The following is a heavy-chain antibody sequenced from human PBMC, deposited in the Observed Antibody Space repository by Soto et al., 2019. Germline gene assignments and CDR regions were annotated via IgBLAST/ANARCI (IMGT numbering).Heavy chain of an antibody. V-gene: IGHV4-4*02. Sequence: SETLSLTCAVSGGSISSSNWWSWVRQPPGKGLEWIGEIYHSGSTNYNPSLKSRVTISVDKSKDQFSLKLSSVTAADTAVYYCARGDYYGSGMGLHDNWFDPWGQGTLVTVSS. D-gene: IGHD3-10*01. CDR3: ARGDYYGSGMGLHDNWFDP. J-gene: IGHJ5*02. CDR2: IYHSGST. CDR1: GGSISSSNW.